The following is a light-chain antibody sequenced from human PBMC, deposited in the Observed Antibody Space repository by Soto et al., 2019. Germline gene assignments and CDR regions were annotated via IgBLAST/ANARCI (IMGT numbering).Light chain of an antibody. CDR1: SSDVGTYTL. CDR3: CSFAGSSTYV. Sequence: QSVLTQAASVSGSPGQSITISCTGTSSDVGTYTLVSWYQQHPDKAPKLMIYETSKRPSGVSNRFSGSKSGNTASLTISGLQAEDEADYYCCSFAGSSTYVFGTGTKVTVL. J-gene: IGLJ1*01. CDR2: ETS. V-gene: IGLV2-23*01.